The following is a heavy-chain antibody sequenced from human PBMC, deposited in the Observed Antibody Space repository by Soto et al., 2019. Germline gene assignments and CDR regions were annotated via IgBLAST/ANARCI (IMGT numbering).Heavy chain of an antibody. CDR3: ATVLSKIYGVVIKGPDLDY. J-gene: IGHJ4*01. V-gene: IGHV1-3*01. Sequence: QVQLVQSGAEVKKPGASVKVSCKASGYTFTSYAMHWVRQAPGQRLEWMGWINAGNGNTKYSQKFQGRVTITREKAESTAYIELSSLRSEDTAVYYGATVLSKIYGVVIKGPDLDYWGQGTRVTVTT. CDR2: INAGNGNT. CDR1: GYTFTSYA. D-gene: IGHD3-3*01.